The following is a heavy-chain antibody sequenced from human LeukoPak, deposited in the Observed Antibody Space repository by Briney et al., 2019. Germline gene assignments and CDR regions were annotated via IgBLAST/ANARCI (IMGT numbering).Heavy chain of an antibody. V-gene: IGHV3-7*01. Sequence: PGGSLRLSCSASGFTFSNHWMSWVRQAPGKGLEWVANIKKDGTEKNYVDSAKGRFTISRDSAKNSLSLKMNSLRAEDTAVYYCARSRTSLGVVIMGAFDIWGQGTMVTVSS. CDR1: GFTFSNHW. D-gene: IGHD3-3*01. CDR2: IKKDGTEK. CDR3: ARSRTSLGVVIMGAFDI. J-gene: IGHJ3*02.